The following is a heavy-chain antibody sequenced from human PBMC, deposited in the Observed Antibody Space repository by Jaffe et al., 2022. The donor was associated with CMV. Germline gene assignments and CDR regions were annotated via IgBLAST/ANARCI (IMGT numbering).Heavy chain of an antibody. Sequence: EVQLVESGGGLVQPGGSLRLSCAASGFTFSSYEMNWVRQAPGKGLEWVSYISSSGSTIYYADSVKGRFTISRDNAKNSLYLQMNSLRAEDTAVYYCATLIVVVPGDYWGQGTLVTVSS. CDR3: ATLIVVVPGDY. D-gene: IGHD3-22*01. V-gene: IGHV3-48*03. CDR1: GFTFSSYE. CDR2: ISSSGSTI. J-gene: IGHJ4*02.